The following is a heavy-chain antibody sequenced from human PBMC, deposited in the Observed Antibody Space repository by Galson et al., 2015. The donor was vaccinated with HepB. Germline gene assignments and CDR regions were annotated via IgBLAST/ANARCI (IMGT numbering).Heavy chain of an antibody. J-gene: IGHJ3*02. CDR1: GYTFTSYA. D-gene: IGHD3-22*01. Sequence: SVKVSCKASGYTFTSYAIHWVRQATGQRLEWMGWINAGNGNTNYSQKFQGRVTITRNTSASTAYMELSSLRSEDTAVYYCARVYHYDSSGYYYFVFDIWGQGTMVTVSS. CDR3: ARVYHYDSSGYYYFVFDI. CDR2: INAGNGNT. V-gene: IGHV1-3*01.